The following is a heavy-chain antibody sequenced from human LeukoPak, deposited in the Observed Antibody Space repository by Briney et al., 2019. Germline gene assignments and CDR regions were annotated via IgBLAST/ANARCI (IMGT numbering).Heavy chain of an antibody. CDR1: GVSISSYY. D-gene: IGHD3-10*01. CDR3: ARVGYYGSGSYYRDYFEY. CDR2: ISNSAIT. J-gene: IGHJ4*02. V-gene: IGHV4-59*01. Sequence: SETLSLTCTVSGVSISSYYWTWVRQPPGKGLEWIGFISNSAITDYIPSLKSRVTISIDTSKNQFSLKLNSVTAADTAVYYCARVGYYGSGSYYRDYFEYWGQGTLVTVSS.